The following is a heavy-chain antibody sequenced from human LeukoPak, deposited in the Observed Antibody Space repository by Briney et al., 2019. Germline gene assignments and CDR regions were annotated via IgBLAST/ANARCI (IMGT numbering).Heavy chain of an antibody. V-gene: IGHV3-48*01. Sequence: GGSLRLSCAAFGFTFSSYSMNWVRQAPGKGLEWVSYISTSGSAIYYADSVRGRFTISRDNAKNSLYLQMNSLRAEDTAVYYCARDRPVGYWGRGTLVTVSS. D-gene: IGHD1-26*01. CDR1: GFTFSSYS. CDR2: ISTSGSAI. CDR3: ARDRPVGY. J-gene: IGHJ4*02.